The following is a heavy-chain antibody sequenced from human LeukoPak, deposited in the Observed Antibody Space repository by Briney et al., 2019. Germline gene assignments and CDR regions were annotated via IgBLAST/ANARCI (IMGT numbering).Heavy chain of an antibody. J-gene: IGHJ4*02. V-gene: IGHV3-48*04. D-gene: IGHD4-17*01. CDR2: ISSSSSTI. Sequence: GGSLRLSCAASGFTFSSYGMNWVRQAPGKGLEWVSYISSSSSTIYYADSVKGRFTISRDNAKNSLYLQMNSLRAEDTAVYYCARVGDMTTVTTDYWGQGTLVTVSS. CDR3: ARVGDMTTVTTDY. CDR1: GFTFSSYG.